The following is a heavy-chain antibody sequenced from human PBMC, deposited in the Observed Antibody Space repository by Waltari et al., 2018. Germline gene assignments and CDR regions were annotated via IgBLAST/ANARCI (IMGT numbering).Heavy chain of an antibody. D-gene: IGHD5-12*01. J-gene: IGHJ4*02. Sequence: QVQLVQSGAEVKKPGASVKVSCKASGYTFTSYYMHWVRQAPGQGLEWMGIINPSGGSTSYAQKFQGRVTMTRDTSTSTVYMELSSLRSEDTAVYYCARDDLGYSGYDSFDYWGQGTLVTVSS. CDR1: GYTFTSYY. CDR2: INPSGGST. V-gene: IGHV1-46*01. CDR3: ARDDLGYSGYDSFDY.